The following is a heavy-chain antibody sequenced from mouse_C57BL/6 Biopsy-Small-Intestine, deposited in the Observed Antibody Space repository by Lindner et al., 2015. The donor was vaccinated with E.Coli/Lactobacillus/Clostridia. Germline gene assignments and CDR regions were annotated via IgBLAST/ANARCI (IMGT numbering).Heavy chain of an antibody. CDR2: ISDGGSYT. Sequence: VQLQESGGGLVKPGGSLKLSCAASGFTFSSYAMSWVRQTPEKRLEWVATISDGGSYTYYPDNVKGRFTISRDNAKNNLYLQMSHLKSEDTAMYYCAREDYYGSSPFAYWGQGTLVTVSA. CDR1: GFTFSSYA. CDR3: AREDYYGSSPFAY. D-gene: IGHD1-1*01. V-gene: IGHV5-4*01. J-gene: IGHJ3*01.